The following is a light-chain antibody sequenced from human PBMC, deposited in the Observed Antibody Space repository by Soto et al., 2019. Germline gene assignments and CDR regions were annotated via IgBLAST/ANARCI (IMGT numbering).Light chain of an antibody. CDR2: KDS. Sequence: SYELTQPPSVSVSPGQTARITCSGDALAKQYAYWYQQKPGQAPVLVIYKDSERPSGIPERFSGSSSGTTVTLTINGVQAEDEADYYCQSRVFGTGTKLTVL. CDR1: ALAKQY. J-gene: IGLJ1*01. V-gene: IGLV3-25*03. CDR3: QSRV.